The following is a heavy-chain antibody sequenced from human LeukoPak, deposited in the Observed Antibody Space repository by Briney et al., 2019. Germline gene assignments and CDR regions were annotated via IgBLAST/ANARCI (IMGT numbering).Heavy chain of an antibody. J-gene: IGHJ4*02. CDR1: GFTFSSFW. V-gene: IGHV3-7*04. CDR2: IKPDGSGK. Sequence: GGSLRLSCAASGFTFSSFWMNWVRQAPGRGLEWVANIKPDGSGKYYVDSVKGRFTISRDNAKNSLYLQMNSLRAEDTAVYYCARQNFEYWAQGTLVTVSS. CDR3: ARQNFEY.